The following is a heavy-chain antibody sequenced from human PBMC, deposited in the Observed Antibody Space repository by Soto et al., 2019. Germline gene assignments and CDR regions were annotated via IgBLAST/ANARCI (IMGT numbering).Heavy chain of an antibody. V-gene: IGHV4-39*01. CDR2: IYYSGST. CDR1: GGSISSSSYY. D-gene: IGHD2-15*01. CDR3: ARRVCSGGSYCYYFDY. Sequence: SETLSLTCTVSGGSISSSSYYWGWIRQPRGKGLEWIGSIYYSGSTYYNPSLKSRVTISVDTSKNQFSLKLSSVTAADTAVYYCARRVCSGGSYCYYFDYWGQGTLVTVSS. J-gene: IGHJ4*02.